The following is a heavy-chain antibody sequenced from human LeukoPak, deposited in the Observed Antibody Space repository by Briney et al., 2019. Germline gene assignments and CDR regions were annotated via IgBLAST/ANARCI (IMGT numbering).Heavy chain of an antibody. CDR3: ATTDPRFYSNYVYYYGMDV. D-gene: IGHD4-11*01. Sequence: EASVKVSCKVSGYTLTELSMHWVRQAPGKGLEWMGGFDPEDGETIYAQKFQGRVTITEDTSTDTAYMELSSLRSEDTAVYYCATTDPRFYSNYVYYYGMDVWGKGTTVTVSS. V-gene: IGHV1-24*01. CDR1: GYTLTELS. CDR2: FDPEDGET. J-gene: IGHJ6*04.